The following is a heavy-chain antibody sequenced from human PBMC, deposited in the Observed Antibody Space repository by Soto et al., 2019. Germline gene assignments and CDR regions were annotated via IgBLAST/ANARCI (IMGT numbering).Heavy chain of an antibody. V-gene: IGHV3-23*01. D-gene: IGHD3-10*01. Sequence: EVQLLESGGGLVQPGGSLRLSCAASGFTFSSYTMGWVRQAPGKGLEWVSVISGSGGTTYYADSVKGRFTISRDNSETTLYLQMKSLRAEDTAVYYCAKAPPVRGVDYFDYWGQGTLVTVSS. CDR2: ISGSGGTT. J-gene: IGHJ4*02. CDR1: GFTFSSYT. CDR3: AKAPPVRGVDYFDY.